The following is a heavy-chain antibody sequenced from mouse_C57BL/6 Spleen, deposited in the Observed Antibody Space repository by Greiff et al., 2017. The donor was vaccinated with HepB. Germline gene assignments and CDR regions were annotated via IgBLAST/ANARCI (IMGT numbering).Heavy chain of an antibody. CDR1: GYAFTNYL. Sequence: QVQLQQSGAELVRPGTSVKVSCKASGYAFTNYLIEWVKQRPGQGLEWIGVINPGSGGTNYNEKFKGKATLTADKSSSTAYMQLISLTSEDSAVYFCAREEDGYYPYAMDYWGQGTSVTVSS. V-gene: IGHV1-54*01. D-gene: IGHD2-3*01. J-gene: IGHJ4*01. CDR2: INPGSGGT. CDR3: AREEDGYYPYAMDY.